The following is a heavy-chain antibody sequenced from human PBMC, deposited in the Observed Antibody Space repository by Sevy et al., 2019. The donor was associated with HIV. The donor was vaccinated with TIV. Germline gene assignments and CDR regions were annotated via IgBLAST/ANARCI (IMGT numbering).Heavy chain of an antibody. CDR2: ISGISTYM. CDR1: GFTFSDYH. J-gene: IGHJ3*02. Sequence: GGSLRLSCAASGFTFSDYHMNWIRQAPGKGLVWVSYISGISTYMNYADSVKGRFTISRDNAKNTLFLEMNSLRAEDTAVYYCARRVTAHDGFDIWGQGTMVTVSS. CDR3: ARRVTAHDGFDI. V-gene: IGHV3-11*06. D-gene: IGHD5-18*01.